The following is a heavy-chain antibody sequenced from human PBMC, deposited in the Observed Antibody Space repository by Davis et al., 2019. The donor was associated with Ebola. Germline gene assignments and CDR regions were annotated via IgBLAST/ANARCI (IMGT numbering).Heavy chain of an antibody. CDR2: INPSGGST. D-gene: IGHD6-13*01. V-gene: IGHV1-46*01. J-gene: IGHJ6*02. CDR3: ARLSSTWSSLYGMDV. Sequence: ASVKVSCKASGYTFSSYAMFWVRQAPGHGLEWMGMINPSGGSTNYAQKFQGRVTVTRDTSTTTVYMDLSSLRSEDTAVYFCARLSSTWSSLYGMDVWGQGTTVTVSS. CDR1: GYTFSSYA.